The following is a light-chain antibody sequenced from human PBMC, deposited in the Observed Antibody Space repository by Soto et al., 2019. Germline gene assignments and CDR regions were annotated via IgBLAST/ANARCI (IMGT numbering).Light chain of an antibody. CDR3: QQYSNWKT. CDR2: DAS. V-gene: IGKV3-15*01. J-gene: IGKJ2*01. Sequence: EIVMTQSPATLSVSPGERATLSCRASRTVSRKLAWYKQKPGQAPRLLISDASTRATGIPVRFSGSASRTEFTLTISSVQSEDFAVYYCQQYSNWKTFGQGTKVEIK. CDR1: RTVSRK.